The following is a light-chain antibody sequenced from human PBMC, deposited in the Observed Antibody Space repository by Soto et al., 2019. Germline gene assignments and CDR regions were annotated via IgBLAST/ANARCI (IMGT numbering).Light chain of an antibody. J-gene: IGKJ2*01. CDR2: GAS. CDR1: QIISSTY. CDR3: QHSVTSLYT. V-gene: IGKV3-20*01. Sequence: DIVLTQSPGTLSLSPGERATLSCRASQIISSTYLGWYQQKPGQAPMLLIYGASSMATGIPARFSGSGSGTDFTLTISRLEPEDFAVYYCQHSVTSLYTFGQGTKLEIK.